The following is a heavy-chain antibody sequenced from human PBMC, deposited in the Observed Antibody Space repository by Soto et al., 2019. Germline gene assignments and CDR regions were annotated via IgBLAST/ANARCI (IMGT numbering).Heavy chain of an antibody. J-gene: IGHJ6*02. D-gene: IGHD2-2*02. CDR3: ARVRTDFYNGMDV. CDR2: ISSRSSAI. Sequence: EVQLVESGGDLVQPGGSLRLSCAASGFTFSSYDMNWVRQAPGKGLKWVSYISSRSSAIYYADSVKGRFTISRDNAKNSLYLQMSSLRDEDTAVYYCARVRTDFYNGMDVWGQGTTVTVSS. V-gene: IGHV3-48*02. CDR1: GFTFSSYD.